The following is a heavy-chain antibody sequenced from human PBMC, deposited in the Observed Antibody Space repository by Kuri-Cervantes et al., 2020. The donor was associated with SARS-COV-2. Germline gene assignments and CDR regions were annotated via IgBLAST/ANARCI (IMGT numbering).Heavy chain of an antibody. CDR2: IIPIFGTA. Sequence: SVKVSCKASGGTFSSYAISWVRQAPGQGLEWMGGIIPIFGTANYAQKFQGRVTITADKSTSTAYMELSSLRSEDTAVYYCARFGSQEGGYNSGNYWGQGTLVTVSS. J-gene: IGHJ4*02. D-gene: IGHD5-24*01. V-gene: IGHV1-69*06. CDR3: ARFGSQEGGYNSGNY. CDR1: GGTFSSYA.